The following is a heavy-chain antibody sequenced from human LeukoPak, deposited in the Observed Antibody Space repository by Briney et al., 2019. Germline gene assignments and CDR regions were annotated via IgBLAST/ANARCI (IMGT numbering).Heavy chain of an antibody. CDR1: GFTFSSSA. Sequence: GGSLRLSCAASGFTFSSSAMSWVRQAPGKGLEWVSAISNNGGYTYYADSVQGRFTISRDNSKSTLYLQMNSLRAEDTAVYYCAKEEIAAAGGDYWGQGTLVTVSS. CDR3: AKEEIAAAGGDY. CDR2: ISNNGGYT. D-gene: IGHD6-13*01. V-gene: IGHV3-23*01. J-gene: IGHJ4*02.